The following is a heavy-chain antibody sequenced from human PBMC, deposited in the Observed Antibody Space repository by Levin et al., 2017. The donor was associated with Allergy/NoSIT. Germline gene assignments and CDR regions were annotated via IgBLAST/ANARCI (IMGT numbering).Heavy chain of an antibody. CDR2: INHSGST. Sequence: SQTLSLTCAVYGGSFSGYYWSWIRQPPGKGLEWIGEINHSGSTNYNPSLKSRVTISVDTSKNQFSLKLSSVTAADTAVYYCARGRISSGRRDAFDIWGQGTMVTVSS. V-gene: IGHV4-34*01. CDR3: ARGRISSGRRDAFDI. J-gene: IGHJ3*02. CDR1: GGSFSGYY. D-gene: IGHD6-19*01.